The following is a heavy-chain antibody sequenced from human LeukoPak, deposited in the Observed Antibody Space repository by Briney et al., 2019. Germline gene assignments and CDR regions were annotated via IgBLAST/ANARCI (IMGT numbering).Heavy chain of an antibody. CDR3: ARLKWFGELEGLDY. Sequence: PGGSLRLSCAASGFTFSSCGMSWVRQAPGKGLEWVSAISGSGDNTYYADSVKGQFTISRDNSKNTLYLQMNSLRAEDTAVYYCARLKWFGELEGLDYWGQGTLVTVSS. J-gene: IGHJ4*02. V-gene: IGHV3-23*01. CDR1: GFTFSSCG. D-gene: IGHD3-10*01. CDR2: ISGSGDNT.